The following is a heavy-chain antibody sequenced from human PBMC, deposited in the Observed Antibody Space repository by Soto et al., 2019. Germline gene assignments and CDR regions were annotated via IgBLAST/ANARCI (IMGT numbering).Heavy chain of an antibody. V-gene: IGHV3-11*06. Sequence: LRLSCAASGFTFSDYYMSWIRQAPGKGLEWVSYISSSISYTNYADSVKGRFTISRDNAKNSLYLQMNSLRAEDTAVYYCARYIYGYVDYWGQGTLVTVSS. CDR3: ARYIYGYVDY. J-gene: IGHJ4*02. CDR2: ISSSISYT. CDR1: GFTFSDYY. D-gene: IGHD5-18*01.